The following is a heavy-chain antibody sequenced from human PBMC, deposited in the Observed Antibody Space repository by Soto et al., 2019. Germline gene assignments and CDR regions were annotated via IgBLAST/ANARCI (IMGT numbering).Heavy chain of an antibody. CDR1: GYSFTSYW. J-gene: IGHJ6*02. D-gene: IGHD6-6*01. V-gene: IGHV5-10-1*01. CDR2: IDPSDSYT. CDR3: ARQVGSSYGNYYYYGMDV. Sequence: GESLKISCKGSGYSFTSYWISWVRQMPGKGLEWMGRIDPSDSYTNYSPSFQGHVTISADKSISTAYLQWSSLKASDTAMYYFARQVGSSYGNYYYYGMDVWGQGTTVTVSS.